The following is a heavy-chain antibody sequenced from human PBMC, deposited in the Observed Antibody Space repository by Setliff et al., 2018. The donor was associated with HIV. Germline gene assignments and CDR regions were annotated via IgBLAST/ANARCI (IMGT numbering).Heavy chain of an antibody. V-gene: IGHV4-39*07. J-gene: IGHJ4*02. CDR2: IYYTGST. CDR3: ARDQPQDYDSLTGYYTGRYFDY. CDR1: GGSISSSSYY. D-gene: IGHD3-9*01. Sequence: SETLSLTCTVSGGSISSSSYYWGWIRQPPGKGLEWIGSIYYTGSTNYNPSLKSRVAMSVDTSRNQFSLKLTSVTAADTAVYYCARDQPQDYDSLTGYYTGRYFDYWGRGTLVTVSS.